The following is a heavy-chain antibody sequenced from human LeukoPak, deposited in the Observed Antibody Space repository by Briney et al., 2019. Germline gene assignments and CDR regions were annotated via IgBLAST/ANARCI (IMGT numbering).Heavy chain of an antibody. CDR1: GFTFSSYG. CDR2: IWYDGSNK. CDR3: AKPDSYGYYFDY. V-gene: IGHV3-30*02. J-gene: IGHJ4*02. Sequence: GGSLRLSCAASGFTFSSYGMHWVRQAPGKGLEWVAVIWYDGSNKYYADSVKGRFTISRDNSKNTLYLQMNSLRAEDTAVYYCAKPDSYGYYFDYWGQGTLVTVSS. D-gene: IGHD5-18*01.